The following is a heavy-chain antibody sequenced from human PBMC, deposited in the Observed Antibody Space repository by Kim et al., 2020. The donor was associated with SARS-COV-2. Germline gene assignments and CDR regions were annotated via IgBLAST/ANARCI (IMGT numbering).Heavy chain of an antibody. CDR2: IYYSGST. CDR1: GGSISSGGYY. D-gene: IGHD2-15*01. CDR3: ARRGYCSGGSCYLSRYYYGMDV. J-gene: IGHJ6*02. V-gene: IGHV4-31*03. Sequence: SETLSLTCTVSGGSISSGGYYWSWIRQRPGKGLEWIGYIYYSGSTYYNPSLKSRVTISVDTSNNQFSLKLSSVTAADTAVYYCARRGYCSGGSCYLSRYYYGMDVWGQGTTVTVSS.